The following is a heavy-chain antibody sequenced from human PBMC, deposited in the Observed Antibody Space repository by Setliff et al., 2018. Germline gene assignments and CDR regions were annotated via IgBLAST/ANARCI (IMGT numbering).Heavy chain of an antibody. D-gene: IGHD3-3*01. J-gene: IGHJ6*03. CDR1: GFNFKDYS. Sequence: PGGSLRLSCAASGFNFKDYSMTWIRQAPGKGLEWVSFFWDTSYNIYYADTVKGRFTVSRDDAKKSLYLQMNSLRVEDTAVYYCARVAPTYYDFWSDWGYMDVWGKGTTVTAP. V-gene: IGHV3-11*04. CDR2: FWDTSYNI. CDR3: ARVAPTYYDFWSDWGYMDV.